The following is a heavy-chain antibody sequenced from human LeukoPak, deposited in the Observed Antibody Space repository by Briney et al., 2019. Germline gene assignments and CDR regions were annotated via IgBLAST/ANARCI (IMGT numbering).Heavy chain of an antibody. CDR2: ISGSGGST. Sequence: PGGSLRLSYAASGFTFSSAAIGWARQAPWKGQEWVSGISGSGGSTYYADSVKGRFTISRDNSKNTLYLQMNSLRAEDTAVYYCAKDIRNVVVVAAVMDYWGQGTLVTVSS. CDR1: GFTFSSAA. J-gene: IGHJ4*02. CDR3: AKDIRNVVVVAAVMDY. D-gene: IGHD2-15*01. V-gene: IGHV3-23*01.